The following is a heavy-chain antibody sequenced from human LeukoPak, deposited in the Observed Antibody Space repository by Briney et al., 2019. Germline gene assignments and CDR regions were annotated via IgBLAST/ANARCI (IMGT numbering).Heavy chain of an antibody. D-gene: IGHD2-2*01. J-gene: IGHJ4*02. CDR1: GYTFSSYG. CDR2: ISAHNGNT. V-gene: IGHV1-18*01. CDR3: TRARGPPYCSDTTCRTFDW. Sequence: GASVKVSCKASGYTFSSYGLSWVRQAPGQGLEWMGWISAHNGNTNYAQRFQGRLTVTTDTPTSTGYMELKSLTIGDTGVYFCTRARGPPYCSDTTCRTFDWWGQGTLVTVSS.